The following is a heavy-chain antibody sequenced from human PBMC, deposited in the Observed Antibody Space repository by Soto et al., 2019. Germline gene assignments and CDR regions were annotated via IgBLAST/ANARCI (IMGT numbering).Heavy chain of an antibody. Sequence: EVPLLESGGGLVKPGGSLRLSCQASGFSFATSDMNWARQAPGKGLEWVSSITASGGIIYYADSVKGRFTISRDNSRETLYLQVTNLGAADTAVYYCARDAFRTEWAMGGFDLWGQGTVVSVST. V-gene: IGHV3-23*01. D-gene: IGHD1-26*01. J-gene: IGHJ3*01. CDR1: GFSFATSD. CDR2: ITASGGII. CDR3: ARDAFRTEWAMGGFDL.